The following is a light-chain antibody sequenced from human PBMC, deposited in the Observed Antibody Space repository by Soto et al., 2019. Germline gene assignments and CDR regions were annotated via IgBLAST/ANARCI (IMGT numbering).Light chain of an antibody. CDR2: DVS. CDR3: SSFTTRSTYF. Sequence: QSGRAESPSVSGSPGQSVSISYSGTSSDVGIYNRVSWYQQPPGTAPKLMIYDVSNRPSGVPDRFSGSKSGNTASLTISGLQAEDEADYYCSSFTTRSTYFFGTGAKVTVL. CDR1: SSDVGIYNR. V-gene: IGLV2-18*02. J-gene: IGLJ1*01.